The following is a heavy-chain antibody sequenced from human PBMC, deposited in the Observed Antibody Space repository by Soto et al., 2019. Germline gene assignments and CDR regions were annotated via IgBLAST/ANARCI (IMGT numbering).Heavy chain of an antibody. D-gene: IGHD6-19*01. CDR1: GFTFSSYA. V-gene: IGHV3-23*01. J-gene: IGHJ4*02. Sequence: GGSLRLSCAASGFTFSSYAMSWVRQAPGKGLEWVSAISGSGGSTYYADSVKGRFAISRDNSKNTLYLQMNSLRAEDTAVYYCAKAYKIGYSSGWFTKGYYFDYWGQGTLVTVSS. CDR2: ISGSGGST. CDR3: AKAYKIGYSSGWFTKGYYFDY.